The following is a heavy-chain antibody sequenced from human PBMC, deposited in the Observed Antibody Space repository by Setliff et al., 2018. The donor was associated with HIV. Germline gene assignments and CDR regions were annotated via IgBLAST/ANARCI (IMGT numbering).Heavy chain of an antibody. V-gene: IGHV4-39*01. CDR1: GDSIGTGTHY. J-gene: IGHJ4*02. D-gene: IGHD3-10*01. CDR2: LYGHSST. CDR3: SRLYGSGHYFAFAF. Sequence: SETLSLTCNVSGDSIGTGTHYWAWIRQPPGKGLEWIGSLYGHSSTYYTKSLRGRVTISADTSKNQFSLRLSSVTALDTAVYYCSRLYGSGHYFAFAFWGQGALVTVSS.